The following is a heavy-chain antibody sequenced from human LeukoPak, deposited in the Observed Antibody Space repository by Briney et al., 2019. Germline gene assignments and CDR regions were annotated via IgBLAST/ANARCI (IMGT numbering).Heavy chain of an antibody. CDR2: IYYSGST. Sequence: PSETLSLTCTVSGGSISSSSYYWGWIRQPPGKGLEWIGSIYYSGSTYYSPSLKSRVSISKDASKNQFSLKVSSVTAADTAVYYCARIKKVDTSIDYWGQGTLVTVSS. J-gene: IGHJ4*02. D-gene: IGHD5-18*01. V-gene: IGHV4-39*01. CDR3: ARIKKVDTSIDY. CDR1: GGSISSSSYY.